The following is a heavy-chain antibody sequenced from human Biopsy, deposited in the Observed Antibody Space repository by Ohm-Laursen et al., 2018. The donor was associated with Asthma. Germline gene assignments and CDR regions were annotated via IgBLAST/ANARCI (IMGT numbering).Heavy chain of an antibody. J-gene: IGHJ6*02. D-gene: IGHD5-12*01. V-gene: IGHV1-69*13. CDR3: ARGYSGSDRIVYYYSGLEV. Sequence: AASVKVSCNASGGTFGNYAISWVRQAPGQGLEWMGGLIPVLGTPDHAQMFEGRVTITADESTSTAYMELSSLSSEDTAVYYCARGYSGSDRIVYYYSGLEVWGQGTTVTVSS. CDR1: GGTFGNYA. CDR2: LIPVLGTP.